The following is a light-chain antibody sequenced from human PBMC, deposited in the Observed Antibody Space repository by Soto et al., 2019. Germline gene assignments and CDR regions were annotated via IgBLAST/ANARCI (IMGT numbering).Light chain of an antibody. CDR2: GAS. CDR3: QQTFSLPRT. V-gene: IGKV3-15*01. CDR1: QGISRT. J-gene: IGKJ1*01. Sequence: EIVMTQSPATLSVSPGETATLSCRASQGISRTLAWYQLKSGQAPRLLFYGASTRATGVPARFSGSGSGTEFTLTISSLQSEDFATYYCQQTFSLPRTFGQGTKVEI.